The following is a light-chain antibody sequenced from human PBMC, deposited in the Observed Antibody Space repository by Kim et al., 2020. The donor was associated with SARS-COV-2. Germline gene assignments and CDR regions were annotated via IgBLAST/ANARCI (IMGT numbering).Light chain of an antibody. J-gene: IGLJ2*01. CDR2: GKN. CDR1: SLRSYY. V-gene: IGLV3-19*01. Sequence: SSELTQDPAVSVALGQTVRITCQGDSLRSYYATWYQQKPGQAPVVVIYGKNNRPSGIPDRFSGSSSGNTASLTITGTQAGDEADYYCKSRDSNGKVVFGGGTQLTVL. CDR3: KSRDSNGKVV.